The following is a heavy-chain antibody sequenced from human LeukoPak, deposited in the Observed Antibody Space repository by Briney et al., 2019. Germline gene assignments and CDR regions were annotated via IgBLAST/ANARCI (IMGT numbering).Heavy chain of an antibody. Sequence: SGTLSLTCAVSGGSISSSNWWSWVRQPPGKGLEWIGEIYHSGSTNYNPSLKSRVTISVDKSKNQFSLKLSSVTAADTAVYYCARAQVDTAMAYYYGMDVWGQGTTVTVS. CDR1: GGSISSSNW. CDR3: ARAQVDTAMAYYYGMDV. D-gene: IGHD5-18*01. V-gene: IGHV4-4*02. J-gene: IGHJ6*02. CDR2: IYHSGST.